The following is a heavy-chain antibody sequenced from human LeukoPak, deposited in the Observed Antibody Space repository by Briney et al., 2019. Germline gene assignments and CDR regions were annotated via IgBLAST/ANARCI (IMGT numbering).Heavy chain of an antibody. V-gene: IGHV1-2*02. CDR2: INPSSGGT. J-gene: IGHJ4*02. Sequence: GASVKVSCKASGYTFTGYFIHWVRQAPRQGLEYMGWINPSSGGTNYAQKFQGRVTITADKSTSTAYMELSSLRSEDTAVYYCARGVRDPLWFGELFDYWGQGTLVTVSS. CDR1: GYTFTGYF. CDR3: ARGVRDPLWFGELFDY. D-gene: IGHD3-10*01.